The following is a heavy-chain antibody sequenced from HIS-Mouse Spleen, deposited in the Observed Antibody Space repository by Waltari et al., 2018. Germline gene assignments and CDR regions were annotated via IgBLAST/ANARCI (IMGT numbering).Heavy chain of an antibody. Sequence: QLQLQESGPGLVTPSETLSLTCTVSGGSISSSSYYWGWIRPPPGKGLEWSGSIYYSGSTYYNPSLKSRVTISVDTSKNQFSLKLSSVTAADTAVYYCARDLGVAVACCYFDYWGQGTLVTVSS. CDR3: ARDLGVAVACCYFDY. CDR2: IYYSGST. CDR1: GGSISSSSYY. D-gene: IGHD6-19*01. V-gene: IGHV4-39*07. J-gene: IGHJ4*02.